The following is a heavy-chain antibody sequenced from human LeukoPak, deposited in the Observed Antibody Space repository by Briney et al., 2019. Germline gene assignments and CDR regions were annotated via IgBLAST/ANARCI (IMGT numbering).Heavy chain of an antibody. J-gene: IGHJ4*02. CDR3: ARVGYSGYGNYLGDY. V-gene: IGHV3-48*02. D-gene: IGHD5-12*01. CDR2: ISSSSSTI. Sequence: QAGGSLRLSCAASGFTFSSYSMNWVRQAPGKGLEWVSYISSSSSTIYYADSVKGRFTISRDNAKNSLYLQMNSLRDEDTAVYYCARVGYSGYGNYLGDYWGQGTLVTVSS. CDR1: GFTFSSYS.